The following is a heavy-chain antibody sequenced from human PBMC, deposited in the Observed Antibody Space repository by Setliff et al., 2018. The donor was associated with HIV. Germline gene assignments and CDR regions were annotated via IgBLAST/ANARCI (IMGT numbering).Heavy chain of an antibody. Sequence: GASVKVSCKTSGYIFIRYYIFWVRQAPGQGLEWMGNINPHTGVTKYAEKFQGRVTMTRDTSINTIYMELSRLRSDDTAVYYCARGLRDGFEEWFSTLDDGMDVWGQGTTVTVSS. V-gene: IGHV1-2*02. CDR2: INPHTGVT. J-gene: IGHJ6*02. CDR3: ARGLRDGFEEWFSTLDDGMDV. D-gene: IGHD3-3*01. CDR1: GYIFIRYY.